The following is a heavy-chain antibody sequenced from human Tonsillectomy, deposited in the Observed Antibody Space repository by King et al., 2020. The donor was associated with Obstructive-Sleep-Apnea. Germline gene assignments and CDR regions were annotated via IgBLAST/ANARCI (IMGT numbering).Heavy chain of an antibody. J-gene: IGHJ4*02. V-gene: IGHV3-23*04. Sequence: VQLVESGAGLVQPGWSLRLSCAASGFTFSNYALSWVRQAPGKGLELFSAIIGSGGRTYYAASGKGRFTISRDNSKNTLYLQMNSLRAEDTAVYYCAKDLDYYDSSGLFDYWGQGTLVTVSS. CDR1: GFTFSNYA. CDR2: IIGSGGRT. CDR3: AKDLDYYDSSGLFDY. D-gene: IGHD3-22*01.